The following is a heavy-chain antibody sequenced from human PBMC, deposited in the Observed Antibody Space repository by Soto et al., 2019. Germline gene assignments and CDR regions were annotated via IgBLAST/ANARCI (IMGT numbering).Heavy chain of an antibody. V-gene: IGHV3-53*01. J-gene: IGHJ6*02. Sequence: LXLSCAGSQFTVISNYMSWVSQAPGKGLEWVSVIYSGGSTYYADSVKGRFTISRDNSKNTLYLQMNSLRAEDTAVYYCARARGIAANLGMDFWGQGTTVTVSS. CDR1: QFTVISNY. CDR3: ARARGIAANLGMDF. CDR2: IYSGGST. D-gene: IGHD6-13*01.